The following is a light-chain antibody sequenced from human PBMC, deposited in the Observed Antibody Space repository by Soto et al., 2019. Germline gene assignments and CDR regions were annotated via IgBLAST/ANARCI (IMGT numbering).Light chain of an antibody. V-gene: IGKV3-15*01. CDR3: QQFRNWTWT. Sequence: EIVLTQSPGTLSVSPGDRVTLSCRDSQSISINLAWYQHKHGQAPRLFIHAGSTRETGIPARIICSGAGPDCTRSISSLQSEDVEVDYCQQFRNWTWTFCQGTKVDIK. J-gene: IGKJ1*01. CDR2: AGS. CDR1: QSISIN.